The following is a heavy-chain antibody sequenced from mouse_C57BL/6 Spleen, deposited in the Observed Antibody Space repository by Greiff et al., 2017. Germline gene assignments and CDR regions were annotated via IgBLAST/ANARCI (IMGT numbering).Heavy chain of an antibody. CDR2: IDPGNGDT. Sequence: VQLQQSGAELVRPGASVKLSCTASGFNIKDDYMHWVKQRPEQGLEWIGWIDPGNGDTEYAAKFQGKATITADTSSNTAYLQLSSLASEDTAVYYCTTRDFAYWGQGTLVTVSA. CDR1: GFNIKDDY. CDR3: TTRDFAY. J-gene: IGHJ3*01. V-gene: IGHV14-4*01.